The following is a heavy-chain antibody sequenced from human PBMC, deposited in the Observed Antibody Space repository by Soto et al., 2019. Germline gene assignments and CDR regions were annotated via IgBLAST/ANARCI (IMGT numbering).Heavy chain of an antibody. Sequence: QVQLVESGGGVVQPGRSLRLSCAASGFPFSPYTMHWDRQAPGRGLEWVAVISYDGSDKYYGDSVKGRITLSRDNSKNTLYLQMNSLRAEDTAVYDCARGGGFCGGDCYKGGIDYWGQGTLVTVSS. D-gene: IGHD2-21*02. CDR3: ARGGGFCGGDCYKGGIDY. CDR1: GFPFSPYT. CDR2: ISYDGSDK. J-gene: IGHJ4*02. V-gene: IGHV3-30-3*01.